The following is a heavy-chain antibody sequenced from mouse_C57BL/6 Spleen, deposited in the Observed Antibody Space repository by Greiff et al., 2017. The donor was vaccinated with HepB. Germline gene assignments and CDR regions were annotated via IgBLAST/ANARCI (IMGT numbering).Heavy chain of an antibody. V-gene: IGHV5-17*01. Sequence: VQLKESGGGLVKPGGSLKLSCAASGFTFSDYGMHWVRQAPEKGLEWVAYISSGSSTIYYADTVKGRFTISRDNAKNTLFLQMTSLRSEDTAVYYCARERTLYWYFDVWGTGTTVTVSS. CDR1: GFTFSDYG. CDR2: ISSGSSTI. J-gene: IGHJ1*03. CDR3: ARERTLYWYFDV.